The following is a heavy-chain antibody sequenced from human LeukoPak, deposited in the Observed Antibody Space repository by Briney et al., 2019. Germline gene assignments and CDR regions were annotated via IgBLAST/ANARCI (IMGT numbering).Heavy chain of an antibody. D-gene: IGHD3-22*01. CDR2: DSYSGST. Sequence: PSETLSLTCTVSGGSIRTRIYYWVWIRQPPGTGLEWIGCDSYSGSTHYNPSLNSRVTISVDTSKNQFSLKVSSVTAADTAVYYCARLGDSSGGHPYGFDIWGKGTMVTVSS. CDR1: GGSIRTRIYY. V-gene: IGHV4-39*01. J-gene: IGHJ3*02. CDR3: ARLGDSSGGHPYGFDI.